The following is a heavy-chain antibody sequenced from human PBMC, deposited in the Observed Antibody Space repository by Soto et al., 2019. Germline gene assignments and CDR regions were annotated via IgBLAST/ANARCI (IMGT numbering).Heavy chain of an antibody. CDR2: IIGGYATT. CDR1: GNTVPNYA. Sequence: ASVKVSCKASGNTVPNYAIHWVRQAPGQRLEWMGWIIGGYATTNYAKKFQGRVTITADASTITAYLELSSLKTDDTAVYYCAREVAADGTFREDVFDIWGQGTLVTVSS. J-gene: IGHJ3*02. CDR3: AREVAADGTFREDVFDI. D-gene: IGHD6-13*01. V-gene: IGHV1-3*01.